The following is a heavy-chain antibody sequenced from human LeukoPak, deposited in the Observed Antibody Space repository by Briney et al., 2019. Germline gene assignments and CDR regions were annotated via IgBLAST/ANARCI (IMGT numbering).Heavy chain of an antibody. D-gene: IGHD3-10*01. V-gene: IGHV3-48*04. CDR2: ISSGSRTI. CDR1: GFTFSSYS. Sequence: GGSLRLSCAASGFTFSSYSMNWVRQAPGKGLEWVSYISSGSRTIYYADSVKGRFTISRDNAKNSLYLQMNSLRAEDTAVYYCAREGSAMVRGTYYYYMDVWGKGTTVTISS. J-gene: IGHJ6*03. CDR3: AREGSAMVRGTYYYYMDV.